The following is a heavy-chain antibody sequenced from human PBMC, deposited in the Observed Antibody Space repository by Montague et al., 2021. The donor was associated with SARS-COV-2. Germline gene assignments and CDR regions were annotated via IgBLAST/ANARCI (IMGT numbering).Heavy chain of an antibody. CDR3: ARGALFYDSSGYYSDAFDI. D-gene: IGHD3-22*01. CDR1: GGSISSYY. V-gene: IGHV4-4*07. J-gene: IGHJ3*02. CDR2: IYTSGST. Sequence: SETLSLTCTVSGGSISSYYWNWIRQSAGKGLEWIGRIYTSGSTNYDPSLKSRVTMSVDTSKNQFSLELSSVTAADTAAYYCARGALFYDSSGYYSDAFDIWGQGTMVTVSS.